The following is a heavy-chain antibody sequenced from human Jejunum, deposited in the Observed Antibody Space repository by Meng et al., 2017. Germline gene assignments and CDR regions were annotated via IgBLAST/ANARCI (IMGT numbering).Heavy chain of an antibody. V-gene: IGHV4-34*01. CDR2: INHSGST. CDR1: GGSFSDYH. D-gene: IGHD4-11*01. Sequence: QLQLQQGGAGLLKPSETLSLTCAVYGGSFSDYHWTLIRQPPGKGLEWIGEINHSGSTHYRPYLESRLSISADSSKNQLSLRLNSVTAADTAVYSCVYSNYRSDYWGQGTLVTVSS. CDR3: VYSNYRSDY. J-gene: IGHJ4*02.